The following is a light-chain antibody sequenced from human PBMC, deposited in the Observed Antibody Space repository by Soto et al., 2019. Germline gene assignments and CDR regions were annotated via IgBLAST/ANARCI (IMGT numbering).Light chain of an antibody. Sequence: EIVLTQSPATLSLSPGERATLSCRASQGVSGFLAWYQQKPGQAPRLLIYDASNRATGIPARFSGSGSGTDFILTISSLEPEDFAVYYCQQRSNWPLTFGGGTKVEIK. V-gene: IGKV3-11*01. CDR1: QGVSGF. CDR2: DAS. CDR3: QQRSNWPLT. J-gene: IGKJ4*01.